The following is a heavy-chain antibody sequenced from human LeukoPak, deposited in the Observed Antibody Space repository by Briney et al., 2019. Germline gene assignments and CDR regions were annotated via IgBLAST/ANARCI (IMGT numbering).Heavy chain of an antibody. D-gene: IGHD2-2*01. J-gene: IGHJ6*03. CDR3: ARVIGEYCSSTSCTHYYYYYMDV. Sequence: GASVKVSCKASGGTFSSYAISWVRQAPGQGLEWMGGIISIFGTANYAQKFQGRVTITTDESTSTAYMELSSLRSEDTVVYYCARVIGEYCSSTSCTHYYYYYMDVWGKGTTVTVSS. CDR1: GGTFSSYA. V-gene: IGHV1-69*05. CDR2: IISIFGTA.